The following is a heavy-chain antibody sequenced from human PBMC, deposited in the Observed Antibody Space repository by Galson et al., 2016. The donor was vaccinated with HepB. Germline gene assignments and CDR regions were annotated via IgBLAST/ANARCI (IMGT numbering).Heavy chain of an antibody. D-gene: IGHD6-19*01. Sequence: SLRLSCAASGFSFSDYAMTWVRQAPGKGLEWVSGISASGASTYYAGFVKGRFAISRDNSKNTLNLQMNSLRGEDTAVYYCAKGRVPLAVAGALDFWGQGTLLTVSS. J-gene: IGHJ4*02. CDR3: AKGRVPLAVAGALDF. CDR2: ISASGAST. CDR1: GFSFSDYA. V-gene: IGHV3-23*01.